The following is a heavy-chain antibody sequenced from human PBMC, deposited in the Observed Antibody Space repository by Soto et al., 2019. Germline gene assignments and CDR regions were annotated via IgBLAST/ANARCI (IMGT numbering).Heavy chain of an antibody. CDR2: SKNKADSYTT. V-gene: IGHV3-72*01. D-gene: IGHD3-10*01. Sequence: EVQLVESGGGLVQPGGSLRLSCAASGFTFSDHYMDWVRQAPGKGLEWVGRSKNKADSYTTEYAASVKGRFTISRDGSENSLYLQMNSLKTEDTAVYYCTVWGSGNDFGAAWGQGILFTVSS. CDR3: TVWGSGNDFGAA. J-gene: IGHJ1*01. CDR1: GFTFSDHY.